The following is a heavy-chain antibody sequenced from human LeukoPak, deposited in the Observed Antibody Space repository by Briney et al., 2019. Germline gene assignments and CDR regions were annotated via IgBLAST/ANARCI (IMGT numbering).Heavy chain of an antibody. D-gene: IGHD2-15*01. CDR1: GFTFSTYE. V-gene: IGHV3-48*03. CDR3: ATSGQDDY. Sequence: GGSLRLSCEASGFTFSTYEMNWVRQAPGKGLEWVSYISSSDSNIYYADSVKGRFTISRGNARNSLYLQMNSLRAEDTAVYYCATSGQDDYWGQGTLVTVSS. J-gene: IGHJ4*02. CDR2: ISSSDSNI.